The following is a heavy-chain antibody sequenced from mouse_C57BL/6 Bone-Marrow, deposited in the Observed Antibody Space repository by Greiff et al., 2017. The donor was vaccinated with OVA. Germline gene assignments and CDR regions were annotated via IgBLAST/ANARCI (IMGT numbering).Heavy chain of an antibody. CDR1: GFTFSSYA. CDR2: ISDGGSYT. V-gene: IGHV5-4*03. CDR3: ASPWYFDV. Sequence: EVKLMESGGGLVKPGGSLKLSCAASGFTFSSYAMSWVRQTPEKRLEWVATISDGGSYTYYPDNVKGRFTISRDNAKNNLYLQMSHLKSEDTAMYYCASPWYFDVWGTGTTGTVSS. J-gene: IGHJ1*03.